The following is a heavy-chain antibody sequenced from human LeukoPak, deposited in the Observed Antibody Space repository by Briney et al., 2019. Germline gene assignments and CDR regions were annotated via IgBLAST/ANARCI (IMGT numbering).Heavy chain of an antibody. J-gene: IGHJ6*03. V-gene: IGHV3-21*01. CDR1: GFTFSSYS. D-gene: IGHD4-17*01. Sequence: PGGSLRLSCAASGFTFSSYSMNWVRQAPGKGLEWVSSISSSSSYIYYADSVKGRFTISRDNAKNSLYLQMNSLRAEDTAVYYCARTTVTTYYYYYYMDVWGKGTTVTVSS. CDR3: ARTTVTTYYYYYYMDV. CDR2: ISSSSSYI.